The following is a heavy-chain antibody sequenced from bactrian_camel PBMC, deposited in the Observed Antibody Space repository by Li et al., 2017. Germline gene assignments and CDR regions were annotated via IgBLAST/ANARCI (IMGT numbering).Heavy chain of an antibody. V-gene: IGHV3-2*01. CDR2: IYTIGGNT. D-gene: IGHD1*01. CDR1: GHIYSSNC. Sequence: HVQLVESGGGSVQAGGSLNLSCTAPGHIYSSNCMGWFRQSEGKDREAVANIYTIGGNTHCSPSVKDRCTISYDVAKNTMSLQIRDLRPEDTAMYSCAYDPRCISPTGGAWYYDTWGQGTQVTVS. J-gene: IGHJ4*01. CDR3: AYDPRCISPTGGAWYYDT.